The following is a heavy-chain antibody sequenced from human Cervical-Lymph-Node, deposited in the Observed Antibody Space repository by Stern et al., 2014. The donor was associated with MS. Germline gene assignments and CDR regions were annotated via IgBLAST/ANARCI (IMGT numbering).Heavy chain of an antibody. J-gene: IGHJ4*02. D-gene: IGHD5-24*01. Sequence: EVQLVESGGDLVQPGGSLRLSCAASGFTFSDYSMNWVRQTPGKGLEWVSFISRSGSSIYYADSVKGRFTISRDNAKNSLYLQINSLRDEDTAFYYCARDNGYNRGDYWGQGTLVTVSS. CDR3: ARDNGYNRGDY. CDR2: ISRSGSSI. CDR1: GFTFSDYS. V-gene: IGHV3-48*02.